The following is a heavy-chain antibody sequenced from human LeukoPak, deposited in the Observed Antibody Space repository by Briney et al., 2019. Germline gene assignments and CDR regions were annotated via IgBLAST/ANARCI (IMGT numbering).Heavy chain of an antibody. V-gene: IGHV4-39*07. CDR1: GGSISSSSYY. CDR3: ARDRQLRVVTTPGAFDI. Sequence: SETLSLTCTVSGGSISSSSYYWGWIRQPPGKGLEWIGSIYYSGSTYYNPSLKSRVTISVDTSKNQFSLKLSSVTAADTAVYYCARDRQLRVVTTPGAFDIWGQGTMVTVSS. D-gene: IGHD4-23*01. J-gene: IGHJ3*02. CDR2: IYYSGST.